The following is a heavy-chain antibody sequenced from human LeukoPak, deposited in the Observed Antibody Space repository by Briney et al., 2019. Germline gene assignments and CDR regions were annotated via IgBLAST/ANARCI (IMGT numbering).Heavy chain of an antibody. Sequence: ASVKVSCKASGGTFSSYAISWVRQAPGQGLEWMGGIIPIFGTANYAQKFQGRVTITADESTSTAYMELRSLRSDDTAVYYCARDQASLYYYYYYMDVWGKGTTVTISS. J-gene: IGHJ6*03. CDR3: ARDQASLYYYYYYMDV. CDR1: GGTFSSYA. CDR2: IIPIFGTA. V-gene: IGHV1-69*13.